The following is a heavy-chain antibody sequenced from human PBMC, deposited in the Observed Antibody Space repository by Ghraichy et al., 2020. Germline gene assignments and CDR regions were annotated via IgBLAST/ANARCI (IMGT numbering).Heavy chain of an antibody. V-gene: IGHV4-59*01. CDR3: AISYGSKTTDY. D-gene: IGHD3-10*01. Sequence: SQTLSLTCTVSGGSISSYYWSWIRQPPGKGLEWIGYIYYSGSTNYNPSLKSRVTISVDTSKNQFSLKLSSVTAADTAVYYCAISYGSKTTDYWGQGTLVTVSS. J-gene: IGHJ4*02. CDR1: GGSISSYY. CDR2: IYYSGST.